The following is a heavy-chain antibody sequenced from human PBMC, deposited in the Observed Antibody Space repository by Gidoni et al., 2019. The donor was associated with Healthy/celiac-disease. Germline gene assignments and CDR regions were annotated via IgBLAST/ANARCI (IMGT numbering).Heavy chain of an antibody. CDR3: ARALLDDYRREGAFDI. Sequence: EVQLVQSGAEVKKPGESLTISCMGSGYSFTSYWIGWVRQMPGKGLEWMGIIYPGDSDTRYSPSFKGQVTISADKSISTAYLQWSSLKASDTAMYYCARALLDDYRREGAFDIWGQGTMVTVSS. V-gene: IGHV5-51*01. CDR1: GYSFTSYW. CDR2: IYPGDSDT. J-gene: IGHJ3*02. D-gene: IGHD4-17*01.